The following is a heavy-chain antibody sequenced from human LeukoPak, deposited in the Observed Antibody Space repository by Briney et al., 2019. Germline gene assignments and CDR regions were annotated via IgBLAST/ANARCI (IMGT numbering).Heavy chain of an antibody. Sequence: PSETLSLTCAVYGGSFSGYYWTWIRQPPGKGLEWIGEINHSRSTNYNPSLKSRATISVDTSKNQFSLRLSSVTAADTAVYYCARGGTYYDFWSGDYWGQGTLVTVSS. J-gene: IGHJ4*02. CDR2: INHSRST. CDR1: GGSFSGYY. CDR3: ARGGTYYDFWSGDY. D-gene: IGHD3-3*01. V-gene: IGHV4-34*01.